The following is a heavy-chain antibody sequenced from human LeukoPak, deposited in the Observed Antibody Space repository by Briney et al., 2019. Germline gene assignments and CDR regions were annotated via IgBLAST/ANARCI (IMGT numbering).Heavy chain of an antibody. Sequence: ASVKVSCKASGYTFTSYGISWVRQAPGQGLEWMGWISAYNGNTNYAQKLQGRVTMTTDTSTSTAYMELGSLRSDDTAVYYCARVSPGSTYYYDSSGYWTGLNFDYWGQGTLVTVSS. CDR2: ISAYNGNT. CDR3: ARVSPGSTYYYDSSGYWTGLNFDY. CDR1: GYTFTSYG. D-gene: IGHD3-22*01. V-gene: IGHV1-18*01. J-gene: IGHJ4*02.